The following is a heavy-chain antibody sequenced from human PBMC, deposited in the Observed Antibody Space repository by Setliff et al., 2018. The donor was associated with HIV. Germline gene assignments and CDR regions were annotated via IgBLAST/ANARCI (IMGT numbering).Heavy chain of an antibody. CDR1: GVSISYYH. D-gene: IGHD1-26*01. Sequence: PSETLSLTCTVSGVSISYYHWSWIRQPPGKGLEWIGYISYTGNTNYDPSLASRVTMSIDTSKMQFSLKLTSVSAADTAVYYCVNMGGQYVGYFESWGQGTLVTVSS. V-gene: IGHV4-59*01. CDR2: ISYTGNT. J-gene: IGHJ4*02. CDR3: VNMGGQYVGYFES.